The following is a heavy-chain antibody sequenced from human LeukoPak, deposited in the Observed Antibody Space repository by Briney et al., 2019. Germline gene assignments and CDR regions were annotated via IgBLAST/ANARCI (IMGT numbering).Heavy chain of an antibody. V-gene: IGHV4-59*08. Sequence: SETLSLTCTVSGGSFSTYYWNWVRQPPGKGLEWIGYIYYSGGTNYNPSLKSRVTMSVDTSKNQFSLKLSSVTAADTAMYYCARQGPEYSSSWLQHWGQGTLVTVSS. D-gene: IGHD6-13*01. CDR3: ARQGPEYSSSWLQH. J-gene: IGHJ1*01. CDR2: IYYSGGT. CDR1: GGSFSTYY.